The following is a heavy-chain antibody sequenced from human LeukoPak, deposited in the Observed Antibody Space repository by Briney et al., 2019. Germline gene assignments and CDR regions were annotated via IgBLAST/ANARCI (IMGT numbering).Heavy chain of an antibody. Sequence: PSETLSLTCTVSGGSISSSSYYWGWIRQPPGKGLEWIGSIYYSGSTYYNPSLRSRVTISVDTSKNQFSLKLSSVTAADTAVYYCARHACSGGSCSYAFDYWGQATLVTVSS. CDR1: GGSISSSSYY. CDR3: ARHACSGGSCSYAFDY. CDR2: IYYSGST. D-gene: IGHD2-15*01. V-gene: IGHV4-39*01. J-gene: IGHJ4*02.